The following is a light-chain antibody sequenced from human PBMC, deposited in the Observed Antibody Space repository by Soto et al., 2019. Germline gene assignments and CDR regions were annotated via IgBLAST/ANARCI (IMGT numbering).Light chain of an antibody. V-gene: IGKV3-20*01. J-gene: IGKJ1*01. CDR3: QQYAGSPWT. Sequence: EIVLTQSPGTLSLSPGERATLSCRASQSVSGSYLAWYQQKPGQAPRLLIYGASSRATGIPDRFSGSGSGTDFTLTITRLEPEVFAVYYCQQYAGSPWTVGQVTKVDIK. CDR1: QSVSGSY. CDR2: GAS.